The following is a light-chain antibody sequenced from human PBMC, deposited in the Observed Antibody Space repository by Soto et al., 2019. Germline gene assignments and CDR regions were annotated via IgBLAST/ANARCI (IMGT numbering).Light chain of an antibody. CDR2: EVS. V-gene: IGLV2-8*01. CDR1: SSDVGGYNY. J-gene: IGLJ1*01. Sequence: QSALTQPPSASGSPGQSVTISCTGTSSDVGGYNYVSWYQHHPGKAPKLMSYEVSKRPSGVPDRFSGSKSGNTASLTVSGLQAEDEADYYCSSYAGSNNFVFGTGTKLTVL. CDR3: SSYAGSNNFV.